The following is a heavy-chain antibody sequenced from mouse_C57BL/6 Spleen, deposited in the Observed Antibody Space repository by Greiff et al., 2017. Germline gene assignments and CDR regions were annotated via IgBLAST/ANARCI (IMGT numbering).Heavy chain of an antibody. CDR3: TMKEGYGERDYYFDY. CDR2: IDPETGGT. D-gene: IGHD2-2*01. V-gene: IGHV1-15*01. CDR1: GYTFTDYE. Sequence: QVQLQQSGAELVRPGASVTLSCKASGYTFTDYEMHWVKQPPVHGLEWIGAIDPETGGTAYHQKFKGKAILTADKSSSTAYMELRSLTSEDSAVYYCTMKEGYGERDYYFDYWGQGTTLTVSS. J-gene: IGHJ2*01.